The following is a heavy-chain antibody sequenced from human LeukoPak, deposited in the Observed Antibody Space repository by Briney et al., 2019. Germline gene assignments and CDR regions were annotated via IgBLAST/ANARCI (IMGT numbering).Heavy chain of an antibody. V-gene: IGHV1-8*01. CDR2: TNTNSGNT. J-gene: IGHJ5*02. CDR1: GYTFTSYD. Sequence: ASVKVSCKASGYTFTSYDINWMRQATGQGLEWKGWTNTNSGNTSYAKHFQGRVTMTRNTSISTAYMELSSLRSEDAAVYYCARYVYVWFGESSLNNWFDPWGQGTLVTVSS. CDR3: ARYVYVWFGESSLNNWFDP. D-gene: IGHD3-10*01.